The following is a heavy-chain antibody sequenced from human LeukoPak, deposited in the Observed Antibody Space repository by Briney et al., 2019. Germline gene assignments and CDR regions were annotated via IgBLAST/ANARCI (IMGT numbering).Heavy chain of an antibody. V-gene: IGHV1-2*02. CDR2: INPNSGDT. J-gene: IGHJ4*02. D-gene: IGHD2-15*01. CDR3: ARGRMGGGNDY. CDR1: GYTFTGYY. Sequence: ASVKVSCKASGYTFTGYYMHWVRQAPGQGLEWMGWINPNSGDTNYAQKFQGRVTMTRDTSISTAYMELNSLRSDDTAVYYCARGRMGGGNDYWGQGTLVTVSS.